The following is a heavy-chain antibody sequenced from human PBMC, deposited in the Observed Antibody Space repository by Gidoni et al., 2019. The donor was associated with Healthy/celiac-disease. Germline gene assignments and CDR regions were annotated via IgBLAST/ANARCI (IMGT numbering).Heavy chain of an antibody. CDR1: GFTFSSYV. J-gene: IGHJ4*02. V-gene: IGHV3-23*01. CDR2: IRGSGGRT. CDR3: AKEQKGIFDW. D-gene: IGHD3-10*01. Sequence: EVQLLESGGGLVQPGGSLRLSCAASGFTFSSYVMSWVRQAPGKGLEWVSAIRGSGGRTYYAEAVKGRFTISRDNSKNTLYLQMNSLRAEDTAVYYCAKEQKGIFDWWGQGTLVTVSS.